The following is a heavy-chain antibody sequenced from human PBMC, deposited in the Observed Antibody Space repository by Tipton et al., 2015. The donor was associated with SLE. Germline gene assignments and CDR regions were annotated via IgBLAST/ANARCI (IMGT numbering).Heavy chain of an antibody. Sequence: TLSLTCPISGGSFSYYYWNWFRQPAGKGLEWIGHISASGSTNYNPSLRSRVTLSVDTSKDQFSLKLTSLTAADTAVYYCARHHPLMTVASFDYWGQGSLLIVSS. CDR2: ISASGST. CDR3: ARHHPLMTVASFDY. V-gene: IGHV4-4*07. CDR1: GGSFSYYY. D-gene: IGHD4/OR15-4a*01. J-gene: IGHJ4*02.